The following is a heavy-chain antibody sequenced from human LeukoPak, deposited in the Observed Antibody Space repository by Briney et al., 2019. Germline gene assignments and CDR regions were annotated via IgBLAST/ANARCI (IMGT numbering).Heavy chain of an antibody. V-gene: IGHV3-30*18. J-gene: IGHJ6*02. CDR2: ISYDGSNK. D-gene: IGHD3-3*01. Sequence: PGGSLRLSCAASGFTFSSYGMHWVRQAPGKGLEWVAVISYDGSNKYYADSVKGRFTISRDNYKNTLYLQMTSLRAEDTAVYYCAKDSKGPYDFWSGYSRMDVWGQGTTVTVSS. CDR3: AKDSKGPYDFWSGYSRMDV. CDR1: GFTFSSYG.